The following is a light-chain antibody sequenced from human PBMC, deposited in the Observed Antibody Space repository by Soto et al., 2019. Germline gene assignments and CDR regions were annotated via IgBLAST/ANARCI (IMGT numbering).Light chain of an antibody. Sequence: EIVMTQSPATLSVSPGERATLSCRASQSVSSNLAWYQQKLGQAPRLLIYGASTMATGIPARLSGSGSGTEFTLTISSLQSEDFAVYYCQQYNDCPPYTFGQGTKLEI. CDR1: QSVSSN. J-gene: IGKJ2*01. CDR3: QQYNDCPPYT. V-gene: IGKV3-15*01. CDR2: GAS.